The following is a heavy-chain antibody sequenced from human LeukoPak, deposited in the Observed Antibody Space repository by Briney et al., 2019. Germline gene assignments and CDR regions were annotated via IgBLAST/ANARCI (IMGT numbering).Heavy chain of an antibody. D-gene: IGHD4-11*01. CDR2: INHSGST. Sequence: SETLSLTCAVYGGSFSGYYWSWIRQPPGKGLEWIGEINHSGSTNYNPSLKSRVTISVDASKNQFSLKLSSVTAADTAVYYCARSYRYSNHFDYWGQGTLVTVSS. V-gene: IGHV4-34*01. CDR3: ARSYRYSNHFDY. CDR1: GGSFSGYY. J-gene: IGHJ4*02.